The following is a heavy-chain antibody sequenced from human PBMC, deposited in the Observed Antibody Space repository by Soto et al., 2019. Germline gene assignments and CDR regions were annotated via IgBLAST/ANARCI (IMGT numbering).Heavy chain of an antibody. V-gene: IGHV4-31*03. J-gene: IGHJ6*02. CDR2: IYYSGST. D-gene: IGHD2-21*02. Sequence: QVQLQESGPGLVKPSQTLSLTCTVSGGSISSGGYYWSWIRQHPGKGLEWIGYIYYSGSTYYNPSLKRRVTILVDTSKNQFSLKLSSVTASDTAVYYWARVCGGACLYGMDVCGQGTTVTVSS. CDR3: ARVCGGACLYGMDV. CDR1: GGSISSGGYY.